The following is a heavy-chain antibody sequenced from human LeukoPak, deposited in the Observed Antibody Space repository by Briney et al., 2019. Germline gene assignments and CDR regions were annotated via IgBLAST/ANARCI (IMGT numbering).Heavy chain of an antibody. CDR3: ANTASSGSFSDY. V-gene: IGHV3-30*02. CDR2: IRFDASKK. Sequence: GGSLRLSCAASGFTFSSYDMHWVRQAPGKGLEWVAFIRFDASKKYYADSVKGRFTISRDNSKNTLYLQMNSLRADDTAVYYCANTASSGSFSDYWGQGTLVTVSS. D-gene: IGHD6-19*01. CDR1: GFTFSSYD. J-gene: IGHJ4*02.